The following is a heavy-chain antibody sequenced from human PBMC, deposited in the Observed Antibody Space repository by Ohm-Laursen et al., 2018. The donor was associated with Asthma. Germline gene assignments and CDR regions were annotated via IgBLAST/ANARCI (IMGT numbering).Heavy chain of an antibody. D-gene: IGHD3-16*02. V-gene: IGHV1-69*13. CDR3: ARGGRSLRLGELSLYRWGMDV. Sequence: SVKVSCKASGGTFSSYAISWVRQAPGQGLEWMGGIIPIFGTANYAQKFQGRVTITADESTSTAYMELSSLRSEDTAVYYCARGGRSLRLGELSLYRWGMDVWGQGTTVTVSS. CDR2: IIPIFGTA. CDR1: GGTFSSYA. J-gene: IGHJ6*02.